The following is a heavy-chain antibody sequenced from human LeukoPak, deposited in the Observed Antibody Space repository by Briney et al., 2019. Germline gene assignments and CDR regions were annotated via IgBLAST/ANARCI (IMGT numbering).Heavy chain of an antibody. CDR2: IWYDGSNK. Sequence: GGSLRLSCAASGFTFSSYGMHWVRQAPGKGLEWVAVIWYDGSNKYYADSVKGRFTISRDNSKNTLYLQMNSLRAEDTAVYYCARDLARQDIVVVPAANTDYWGQGTLVTVSS. CDR3: ARDLARQDIVVVPAANTDY. D-gene: IGHD2-2*01. CDR1: GFTFSSYG. V-gene: IGHV3-33*01. J-gene: IGHJ4*02.